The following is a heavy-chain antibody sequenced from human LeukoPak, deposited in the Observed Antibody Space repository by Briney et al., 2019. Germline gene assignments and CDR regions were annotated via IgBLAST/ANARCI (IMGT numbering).Heavy chain of an antibody. V-gene: IGHV3-74*01. Sequence: AGGSLRLSCAASGFTLSGYWMHWVHQAPGKGLVCVSRISSDGRSTIYADSVKGRFTISRDNTKNTLYLQMNSVRAEDTAVYYCARDQSGYFGYWGQGTLVTVSS. J-gene: IGHJ4*02. CDR1: GFTLSGYW. CDR3: ARDQSGYFGY. D-gene: IGHD3-3*01. CDR2: ISSDGRST.